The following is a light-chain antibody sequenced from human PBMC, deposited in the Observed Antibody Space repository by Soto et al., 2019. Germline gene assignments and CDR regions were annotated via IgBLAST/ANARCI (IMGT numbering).Light chain of an antibody. CDR3: SSYTSSSTLV. CDR1: SSDVGGYNY. J-gene: IGLJ3*02. Sequence: QAVVTQPASVSGSPGQSITISCTGTSSDVGGYNYVSWYQQHPGKAPKRMIYEVSNRPSGVSNRFSGSKSGNTASLTISGLQAEDEADYYCSSYTSSSTLVFGGGTKLTVL. CDR2: EVS. V-gene: IGLV2-14*01.